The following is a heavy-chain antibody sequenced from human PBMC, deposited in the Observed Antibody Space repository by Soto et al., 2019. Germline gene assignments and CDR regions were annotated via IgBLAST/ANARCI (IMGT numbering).Heavy chain of an antibody. CDR1: GFTFSSYE. V-gene: IGHV3-48*03. D-gene: IGHD2-2*02. Sequence: PGGSLRLSCAASGFTFSSYEMNWVSQAPGKGLKWVSYISSSGRTIYYADSVKGRFTISRDNAKNSLYLQMNSLRAEDTAVYYCQTVGRYCSTTSCYTLSSNYSMDVWGQSTTVTVSS. CDR3: QTVGRYCSTTSCYTLSSNYSMDV. CDR2: ISSSGRTI. J-gene: IGHJ6*02.